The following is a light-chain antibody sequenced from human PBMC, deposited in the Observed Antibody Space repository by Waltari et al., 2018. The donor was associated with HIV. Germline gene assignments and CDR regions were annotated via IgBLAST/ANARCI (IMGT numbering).Light chain of an antibody. CDR2: GNN. V-gene: IGLV1-40*01. J-gene: IGLJ3*02. Sequence: QSVLTQPPSVSGAPGQSVTISCTGSSSTIGAGYDVHWYQQLPGTAPKLLIYGNNNRPSGVPDRFSGSKSATSASLAITGLQAEDEADYYCQSYDSSLSGWVFGGGTKLTVL. CDR3: QSYDSSLSGWV. CDR1: SSTIGAGYD.